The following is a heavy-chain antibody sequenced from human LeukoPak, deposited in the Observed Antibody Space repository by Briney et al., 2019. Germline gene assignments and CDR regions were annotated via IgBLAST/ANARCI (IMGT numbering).Heavy chain of an antibody. CDR2: IHPDTDDA. D-gene: IGHD3-22*01. Sequence: ASVKVSCKASGYDLTVYYIFWVRQAPGQGLEWLGRIHPDTDDAEYAQKSQGRVSMNSDASISTTFLELSTLTPDDTAVYYCVRDYYDGSGGYWGQGTLVTVSS. V-gene: IGHV1-2*02. J-gene: IGHJ4*02. CDR3: VRDYYDGSGGY. CDR1: GYDLTVYY.